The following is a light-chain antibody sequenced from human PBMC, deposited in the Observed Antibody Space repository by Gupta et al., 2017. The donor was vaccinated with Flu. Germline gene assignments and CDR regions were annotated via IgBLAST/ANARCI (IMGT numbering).Light chain of an antibody. CDR3: HQENSSSRT. CDR2: KAS. CDR1: QSISSW. J-gene: IGKJ1*01. V-gene: IGKV1-5*03. Sequence: DIQMTQSPSTLSASVGDRVTITCRASQSISSWLAWYQQKPGKAPNLLVYKASNLESGVPSRFSGSGSGTEFTLTISSLQPDDFATYYCHQENSSSRTFGQGTKVEIK.